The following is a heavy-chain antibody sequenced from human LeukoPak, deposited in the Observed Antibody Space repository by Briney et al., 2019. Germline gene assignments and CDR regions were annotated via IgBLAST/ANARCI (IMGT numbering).Heavy chain of an antibody. J-gene: IGHJ3*02. CDR1: GYSISSGYY. Sequence: SETLSLTCTVSGYSISSGYYWGWIRQPPGKGLEWIGSIYHSGSTYYNPSLKSRVTISVDTSKNQFSLKLSSVTAADTAVYYCARVYYYDSSGYYYGDAFDIWGQGTMVTVSS. CDR3: ARVYYYDSSGYYYGDAFDI. V-gene: IGHV4-38-2*02. CDR2: IYHSGST. D-gene: IGHD3-22*01.